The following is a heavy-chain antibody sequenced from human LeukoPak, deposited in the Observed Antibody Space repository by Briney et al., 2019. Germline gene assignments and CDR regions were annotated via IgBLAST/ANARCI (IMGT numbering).Heavy chain of an antibody. Sequence: PSETLSLTCAVYGGSFSGYYWSWIRQPPGKGLEWIGEINHSGSTNYNPSLKSRVTISVDRSKNQFSLKLSSVTAADTAVYYCARGLTTKTYNWFDPWGQGTLVTVSS. CDR1: GGSFSGYY. J-gene: IGHJ5*02. V-gene: IGHV4-34*01. D-gene: IGHD3-22*01. CDR3: ARGLTTKTYNWFDP. CDR2: INHSGST.